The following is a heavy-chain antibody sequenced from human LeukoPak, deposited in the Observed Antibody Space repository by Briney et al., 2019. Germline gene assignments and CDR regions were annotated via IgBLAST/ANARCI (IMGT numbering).Heavy chain of an antibody. CDR3: ARGRGVVVIAYFDY. V-gene: IGHV3-30*03. CDR1: GFTFSSYG. J-gene: IGHJ4*02. Sequence: HPGGSLRLSCAASGFTFSSYGMHWVRQAPGKGLEWVAVISYDGSNKYYADSVKGRFTISRDNSKNTLYLQMNSLRAEDTAVYYCARGRGVVVIAYFDYWGREPWSPSPQ. CDR2: ISYDGSNK. D-gene: IGHD3-22*01.